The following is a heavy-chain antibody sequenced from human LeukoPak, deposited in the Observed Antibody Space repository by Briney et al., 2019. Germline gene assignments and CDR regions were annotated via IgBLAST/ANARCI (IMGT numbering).Heavy chain of an antibody. V-gene: IGHV3-30*18. Sequence: GGSLRLSCAASGFTFSSYGMHWVRQAPGKGLEWVAVISYDGSNKYYADSVKGRFTIFRDNSKNTLYLQMNSLRAEDTAVYYCAKDGSGSYYNVKNHFDYWGQGTLVTVSS. CDR2: ISYDGSNK. CDR1: GFTFSSYG. D-gene: IGHD3-10*01. CDR3: AKDGSGSYYNVKNHFDY. J-gene: IGHJ4*02.